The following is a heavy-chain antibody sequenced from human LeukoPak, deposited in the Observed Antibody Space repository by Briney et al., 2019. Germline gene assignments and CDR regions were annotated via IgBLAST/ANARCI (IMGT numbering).Heavy chain of an antibody. CDR1: GGSISSYY. V-gene: IGHV4-59*01. Sequence: SETLSLTCTVSGGSISSYYWNWIRQPPGKGLEWIGYIYYSGSTNYNPSLKSRVTISVDTSKNQFSLKLSSVTAADTAVYYCAREIRDGYPFDYWGQGTLVTVSS. D-gene: IGHD5-24*01. J-gene: IGHJ4*02. CDR2: IYYSGST. CDR3: AREIRDGYPFDY.